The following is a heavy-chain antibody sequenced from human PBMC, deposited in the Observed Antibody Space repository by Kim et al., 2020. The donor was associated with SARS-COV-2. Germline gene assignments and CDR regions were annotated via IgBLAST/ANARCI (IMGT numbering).Heavy chain of an antibody. CDR1: GFIFSDHY. V-gene: IGHV3-72*01. CDR3: ARGNSYDWCSFDI. Sequence: GGSLRLSCAASGFIFSDHYMDWVRQAPGKGLEWVGRIRDKGQGYTTEYAASVKGRFTISRDASKNSLYLQMNNLQTEDTAVYYCARGNSYDWCSFDIWGQGTMVTVSS. J-gene: IGHJ3*02. CDR2: IRDKGQGYTT. D-gene: IGHD3-22*01.